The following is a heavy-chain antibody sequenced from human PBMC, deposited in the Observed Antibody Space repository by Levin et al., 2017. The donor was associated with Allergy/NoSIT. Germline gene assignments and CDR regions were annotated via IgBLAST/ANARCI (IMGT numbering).Heavy chain of an antibody. V-gene: IGHV1-24*01. CDR1: GYTLTELS. J-gene: IGHJ6*02. D-gene: IGHD6-13*01. Sequence: PGGSLRLSCKVSGYTLTELSMHWVRQAPGKGLEWMGGFDPEDGETIYAQKFQGRVTMTEDTSTDTAYMELSSLRSEDTAVYYCATDSSAAGQTYYYYYYGMDVWGQGTTVTVSS. CDR2: FDPEDGET. CDR3: ATDSSAAGQTYYYYYYGMDV.